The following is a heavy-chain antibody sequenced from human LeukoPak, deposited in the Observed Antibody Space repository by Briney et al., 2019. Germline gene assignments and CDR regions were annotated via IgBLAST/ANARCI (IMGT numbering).Heavy chain of an antibody. Sequence: QSGGSLRLSCAASGFTFSSYAMHWVRQAPGKGLEWVAIVSDDGSNKYYADSVKGRFTISRDNSKNTLYLQMNSLRAEDTAVYYCARGDLTTVTSTLDVWGQGTTVTVSS. D-gene: IGHD4-17*01. CDR3: ARGDLTTVTSTLDV. CDR2: VSDDGSNK. J-gene: IGHJ6*02. V-gene: IGHV3-30-3*01. CDR1: GFTFSSYA.